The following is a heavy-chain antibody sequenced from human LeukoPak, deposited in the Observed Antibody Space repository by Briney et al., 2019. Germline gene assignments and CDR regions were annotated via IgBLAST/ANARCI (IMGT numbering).Heavy chain of an antibody. J-gene: IGHJ4*02. CDR3: ATSGYSGYDPLDY. CDR2: NSSSGSSV. D-gene: IGHD5-12*01. V-gene: IGHV3-48*03. Sequence: GGSLRLSCAASGFTFSSYEINWVRQAPGKGLEWVSYNSSSGSSVYYADSVKGRFTISRDNAKNSLYLQMNSLRAEDTAVYYCATSGYSGYDPLDYWGQGTLVTVSS. CDR1: GFTFSSYE.